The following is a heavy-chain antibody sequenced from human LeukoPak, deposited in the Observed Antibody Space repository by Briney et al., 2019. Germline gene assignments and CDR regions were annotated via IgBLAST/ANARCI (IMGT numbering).Heavy chain of an antibody. CDR2: ISSSSSYI. V-gene: IGHV3-21*01. D-gene: IGHD2-2*01. CDR3: ARDFVVVPAAISVGAFDI. Sequence: PGGSLRLCCAASGFTTSSYSMNWVRQAPGKGLEWVSSISSSSSYIYYADSVKGRFTISRDNAKNSLYLQMNSLRAEDTAVYYCARDFVVVPAAISVGAFDIWGQGKMVTVSS. CDR1: GFTTSSYS. J-gene: IGHJ3*02.